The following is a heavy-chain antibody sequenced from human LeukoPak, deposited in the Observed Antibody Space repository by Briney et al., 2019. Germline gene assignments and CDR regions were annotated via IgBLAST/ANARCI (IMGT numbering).Heavy chain of an antibody. CDR2: IYYSGST. J-gene: IGHJ4*02. V-gene: IGHV4-59*01. CDR1: GGSISTYS. CDR3: ASGYYDILTGPMDFDY. D-gene: IGHD3-9*01. Sequence: PSETLSLTCTVSGGSISTYSWTWIRQPPGKGLEWIGYIYYSGSTNYNPSLKSRVTISVDTSKNQFSLKLSSVTAADTAVYYCASGYYDILTGPMDFDYWGQGTLVTVSS.